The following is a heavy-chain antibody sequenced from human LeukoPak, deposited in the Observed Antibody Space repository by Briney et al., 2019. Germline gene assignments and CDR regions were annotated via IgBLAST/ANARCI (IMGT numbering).Heavy chain of an antibody. CDR3: AKDATPGNSIWDYFAF. Sequence: GGSLTLSCAASGFTFNICAMSWVRQAPGKGLEWVSSIGSTDIYYADSVKGRFTVSRDNSKNTLYLHLNSLRAEDSAVYYCAKDATPGNSIWDYFAFWGQGTVVTVSS. CDR2: IGSTDI. CDR1: GFTFNICA. D-gene: IGHD1-7*01. J-gene: IGHJ4*02. V-gene: IGHV3-23*01.